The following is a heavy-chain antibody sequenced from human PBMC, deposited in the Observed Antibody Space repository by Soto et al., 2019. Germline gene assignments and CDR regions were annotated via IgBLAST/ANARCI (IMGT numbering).Heavy chain of an antibody. D-gene: IGHD3-10*01. CDR2: ISYDGSNK. Sequence: VQLVESGGGVVQPGRSLRLSCAASGFTFSSYGMHWVRQAPGKGLEWVAVISYDGSNKYYADSVKGRFTISRDNSKNTLYLQMNSLRAEDTAVYYCAKDYGSGSYYKGDAFDIWGQGTMVTVSS. CDR3: AKDYGSGSYYKGDAFDI. CDR1: GFTFSSYG. V-gene: IGHV3-30*18. J-gene: IGHJ3*02.